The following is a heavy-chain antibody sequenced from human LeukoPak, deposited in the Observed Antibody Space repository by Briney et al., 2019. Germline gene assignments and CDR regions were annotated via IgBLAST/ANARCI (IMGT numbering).Heavy chain of an antibody. V-gene: IGHV4-34*01. J-gene: IGHJ6*02. CDR1: GGSFSGYY. CDR3: ARPMGYSGYDYYYYYGMDV. D-gene: IGHD5-12*01. Sequence: SETLSLTCAVYGGSFSGYYWSWIRQPPGKGLEWIGEINHSGSTNYNPSLKSRVTISVDTSKNQFSLKLSSVTAADTAVYYRARPMGYSGYDYYYYYGMDVWGQGTTVTVSS. CDR2: INHSGST.